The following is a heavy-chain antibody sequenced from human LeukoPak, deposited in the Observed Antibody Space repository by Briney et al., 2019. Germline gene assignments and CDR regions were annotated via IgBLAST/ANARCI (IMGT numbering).Heavy chain of an antibody. CDR1: GGTFSSYA. D-gene: IGHD1-26*01. CDR2: INPSGGST. Sequence: ASVKVSCKASGGTFSSYAISWVRQAPGQGLEWMGIINPSGGSTSYAQKFQGRVTMTRDMSTSTVYMELSSLRSEDTAVYYCARVKGVGATVWFDPWGQGTLVTVSS. J-gene: IGHJ5*02. V-gene: IGHV1-46*01. CDR3: ARVKGVGATVWFDP.